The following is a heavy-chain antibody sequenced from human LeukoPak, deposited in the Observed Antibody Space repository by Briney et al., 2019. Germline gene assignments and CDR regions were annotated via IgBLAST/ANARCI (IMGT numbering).Heavy chain of an antibody. Sequence: ASVKVSCKASGYTFTSYGISWVRQAPGQGLEGMGWISAYNGNTKYAQKLQGRVTITTDTSTSTAYMELRSLRSDDTAVYYCARDRGHCGGDCYSDFDYWGQGTLVTGSS. CDR3: ARDRGHCGGDCYSDFDY. V-gene: IGHV1-18*01. CDR1: GYTFTSYG. D-gene: IGHD2-21*02. CDR2: ISAYNGNT. J-gene: IGHJ4*02.